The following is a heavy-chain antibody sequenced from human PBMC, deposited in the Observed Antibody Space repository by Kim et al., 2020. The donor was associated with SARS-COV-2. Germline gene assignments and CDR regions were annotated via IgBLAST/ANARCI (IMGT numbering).Heavy chain of an antibody. CDR1: GGSISSSSYY. J-gene: IGHJ5*02. V-gene: IGHV4-39*07. CDR3: ASHVDTAMVQDFWFDP. D-gene: IGHD5-18*01. CDR2: IYYSGST. Sequence: SETLSLTCTVSGGSISSSSYYWGWIHQPPGKGLEWIGSIYYSGSTYYNPSLKSRVTISVDTSKNQFSLKLSSVTAADTAVYYCASHVDTAMVQDFWFDPWGQGTLVTVSS.